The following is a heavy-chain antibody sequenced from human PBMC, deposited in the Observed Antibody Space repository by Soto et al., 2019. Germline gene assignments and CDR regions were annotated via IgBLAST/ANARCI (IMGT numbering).Heavy chain of an antibody. V-gene: IGHV4-39*02. CDR1: GGSISSSSYY. CDR2: IYYSGST. CDR3: ARDIAARPRSGRFDP. D-gene: IGHD6-6*01. Sequence: PSETLSLTCTVSGGSISSSSYYWGWIRQPPGKGLEWIGSIYYSGSTYYNPSLKSRVTISVDTSKNQFSLKLSSVTAADTAVYYCARDIAARPRSGRFDPWGQGTLDTVS. J-gene: IGHJ5*02.